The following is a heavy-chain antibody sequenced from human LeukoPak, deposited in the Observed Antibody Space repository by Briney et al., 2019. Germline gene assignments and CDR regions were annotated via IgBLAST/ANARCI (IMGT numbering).Heavy chain of an antibody. D-gene: IGHD6-6*01. CDR3: AKSPVPYYYGMDV. J-gene: IGHJ6*02. CDR2: VSNGGGST. Sequence: GGSLRLSCAASGFTFSSYAMSWVRQAPGKGLEWVSAVSNGGGSTYYADSVKGRFTISRDNSKNTLFLQMNSLRAEDTAVYYCAKSPVPYYYGMDVWGQGTTVTVSS. CDR1: GFTFSSYA. V-gene: IGHV3-23*01.